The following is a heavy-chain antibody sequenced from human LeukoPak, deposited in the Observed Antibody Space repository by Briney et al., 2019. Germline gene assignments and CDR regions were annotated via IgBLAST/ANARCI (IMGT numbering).Heavy chain of an antibody. Sequence: GGSLRLSCAASGLTFSSYEMNWVRQAPGKGLEWVSYISSSGSTIYYADSVKGRFTISRDNAKNTLYLQMNSLRAEDTAVYYCARDHADILTPLGAFDIWGQGTMVTVSS. V-gene: IGHV3-48*03. D-gene: IGHD3-9*01. J-gene: IGHJ3*02. CDR2: ISSSGSTI. CDR1: GLTFSSYE. CDR3: ARDHADILTPLGAFDI.